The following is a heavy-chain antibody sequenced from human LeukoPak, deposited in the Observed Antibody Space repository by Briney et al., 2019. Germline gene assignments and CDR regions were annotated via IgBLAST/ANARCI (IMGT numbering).Heavy chain of an antibody. CDR2: ISTSGSTI. D-gene: IGHD7-27*01. CDR3: ARDRLGGTGASDY. V-gene: IGHV3-48*03. J-gene: IGHJ4*02. Sequence: GGSLRLSCVASGFTFSSYEMDWVRQAPGKGLEWGSYISTSGSTISSADSVKGRFTISRDNAKNSLYLQMTSLRAEDTAVYYRARDRLGGTGASDYWGQGTLVTVSS. CDR1: GFTFSSYE.